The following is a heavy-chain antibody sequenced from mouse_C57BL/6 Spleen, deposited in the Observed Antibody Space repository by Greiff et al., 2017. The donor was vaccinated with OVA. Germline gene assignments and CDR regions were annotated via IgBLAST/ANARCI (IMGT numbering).Heavy chain of an antibody. V-gene: IGHV1-64*01. Sequence: QVQLQQSGAELVKPGASVKLSCKASGYTFTSYWMHWVKQRPGQGLEWIGMIHPNSGSTNYNEKFKSKATLTVDKSSSTAYMQLSSLTSEDSAVYYCARKEDDYEDYAMDYWGQGTSVTVSS. CDR3: ARKEDDYEDYAMDY. CDR1: GYTFTSYW. D-gene: IGHD2-4*01. J-gene: IGHJ4*01. CDR2: IHPNSGST.